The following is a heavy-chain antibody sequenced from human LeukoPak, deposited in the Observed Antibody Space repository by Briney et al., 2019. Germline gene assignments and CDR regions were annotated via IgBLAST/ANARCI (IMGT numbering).Heavy chain of an antibody. J-gene: IGHJ3*01. CDR3: ARDLIMYGSESYFDDTFDP. Sequence: ASVKVSCKASGYTFSSYGISWVRQAPGQGLEWMEWISAYNGKTNYAQKLQGRVTMTTDTSTSTAYMELRSLRSDDTAVYYCARDLIMYGSESYFDDTFDPWGQGTKVTVSS. D-gene: IGHD3-10*01. CDR1: GYTFSSYG. CDR2: ISAYNGKT. V-gene: IGHV1-18*01.